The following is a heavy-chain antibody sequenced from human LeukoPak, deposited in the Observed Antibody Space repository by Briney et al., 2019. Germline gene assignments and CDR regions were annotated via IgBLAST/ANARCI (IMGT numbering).Heavy chain of an antibody. Sequence: LPGGSPRLSCAASGFTFSSYWMHWVRHAPGKGLVWVSRINSDGSSTSYADSVKGRFTISRDNAKNTLYLQMNSLRAEDTAVYYCARGYSSGWYRGFDYWGQGTLVTVSS. CDR3: ARGYSSGWYRGFDY. CDR2: INSDGSST. V-gene: IGHV3-74*01. D-gene: IGHD6-19*01. J-gene: IGHJ4*02. CDR1: GFTFSSYW.